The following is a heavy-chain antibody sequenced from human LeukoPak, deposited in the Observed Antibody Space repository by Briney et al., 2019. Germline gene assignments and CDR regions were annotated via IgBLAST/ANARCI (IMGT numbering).Heavy chain of an antibody. D-gene: IGHD3-10*02. CDR2: ISSSNSYI. CDR1: GFTFSSYS. CDR3: AELGITMIGGV. J-gene: IGHJ6*04. Sequence: GGSLRLSCAASGFTFSSYSMNWVRQAPGKGLEWVSSISSSNSYIYYADSVKGRFTISRDNAKNSLYLQMNSLRAEDTAVYYCAELGITMIGGVWGKGTTVTISS. V-gene: IGHV3-21*01.